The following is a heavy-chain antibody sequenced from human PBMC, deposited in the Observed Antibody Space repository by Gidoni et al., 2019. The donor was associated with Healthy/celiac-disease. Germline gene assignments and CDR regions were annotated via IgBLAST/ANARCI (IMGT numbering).Heavy chain of an antibody. CDR2: ISGSGGST. CDR3: AKAFLVPAAFYYYYMDV. CDR1: GCTVSSYA. V-gene: IGHV3-23*01. Sequence: EVKLLESGGGWVQPGGSLRRSCAASGCTVSSYALSGVRQAPGKGREWVSAISGSGGSTYYADSVKGRFTISRDNSKNTLYLQMNSLRAEDTAVYYCAKAFLVPAAFYYYYMDVWGKGTTVTVSS. J-gene: IGHJ6*03. D-gene: IGHD2-2*01.